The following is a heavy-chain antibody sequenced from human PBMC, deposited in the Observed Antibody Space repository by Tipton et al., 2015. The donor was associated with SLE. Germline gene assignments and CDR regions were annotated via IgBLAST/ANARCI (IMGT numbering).Heavy chain of an antibody. CDR1: GGSISSHY. J-gene: IGHJ3*02. D-gene: IGHD4-17*01. Sequence: TPSLTCTVSGGSISSHYWSWIRQPPGKGLEWIGYIYDRGSTNYNPSLKSRVTISVDTSKNQFSLKLSSVTAADTAVYYCAREVTVTGGDAFDIWGQGTMVTVSS. V-gene: IGHV4-59*11. CDR3: AREVTVTGGDAFDI. CDR2: IYDRGST.